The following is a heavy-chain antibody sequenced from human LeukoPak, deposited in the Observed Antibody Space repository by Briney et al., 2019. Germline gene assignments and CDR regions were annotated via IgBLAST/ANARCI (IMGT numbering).Heavy chain of an antibody. D-gene: IGHD2-21*01. CDR2: ISGSGGST. V-gene: IGHV3-23*01. Sequence: GGSLRLSCVPSGFSFSNYAMSWVRQAPGKGLEWVSSISGSGGSTHYVDSVKGRFSISRDNSKNTLYLQMDSLRGEDTAVYYCAKDFRIGYSAHFDYWGQGALVTVSS. CDR1: GFSFSNYA. CDR3: AKDFRIGYSAHFDY. J-gene: IGHJ4*02.